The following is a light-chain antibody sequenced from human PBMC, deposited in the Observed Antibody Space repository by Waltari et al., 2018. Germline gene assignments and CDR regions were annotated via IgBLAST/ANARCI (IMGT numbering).Light chain of an antibody. CDR3: CSYAGGSAFV. J-gene: IGLJ1*01. Sequence: QSALTQPASVSGSPGQSITISCTGTSSDVGSYNLVSWYQHRPGKAPKLIIYGVSKRPSGVSTRFSGSKSGTTASLTISGLRTEDEADYYCCSYAGGSAFVFGTGTKITVL. V-gene: IGLV2-23*02. CDR2: GVS. CDR1: SSDVGSYNL.